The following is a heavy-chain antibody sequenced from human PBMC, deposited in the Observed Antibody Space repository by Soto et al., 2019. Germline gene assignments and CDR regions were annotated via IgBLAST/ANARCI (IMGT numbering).Heavy chain of an antibody. Sequence: QVQLVESGGGVVQPGRSLRLSCAASGFMFRNYGMHWVRQAPGKGLEWVALIWYDGSNTFYTDSVKGRFTISRDNSKSTRQLQMNSLRAEDTAVYYCTRDVSSRYFDLWGRGSLVTVSS. CDR3: TRDVSSRYFDL. CDR1: GFMFRNYG. CDR2: IWYDGSNT. J-gene: IGHJ2*01. V-gene: IGHV3-33*01.